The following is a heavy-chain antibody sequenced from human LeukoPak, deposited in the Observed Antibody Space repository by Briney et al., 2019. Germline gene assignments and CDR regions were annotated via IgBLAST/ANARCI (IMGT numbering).Heavy chain of an antibody. Sequence: SVNVSCKASGGTFSSDAISWVRQAAGQGLERMGGIIPIFGTANYAQKFQGRVTITADEATNTAYMELNRLRSDDTAVYYCTRDGGDYGASGSYPDYWGQGTLVTVSS. J-gene: IGHJ4*02. D-gene: IGHD3-10*01. CDR3: TRDGGDYGASGSYPDY. CDR2: IIPIFGTA. V-gene: IGHV1-69*01. CDR1: GGTFSSDA.